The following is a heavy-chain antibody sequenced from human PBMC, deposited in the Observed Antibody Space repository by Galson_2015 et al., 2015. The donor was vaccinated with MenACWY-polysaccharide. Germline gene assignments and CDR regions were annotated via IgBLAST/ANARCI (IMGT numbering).Heavy chain of an antibody. CDR1: GFTFASYA. J-gene: IGHJ4*02. CDR3: AKAKYSSSWFGPNFDS. Sequence: SLRLSCAASGFTFASYAMSWVRQAPGRGLEWVSGISGSGGSTYYVDSVKGRFTISRDPSKNTLYLQMNSLRAEDRAVYYCAKAKYSSSWFGPNFDSWGQGTLVTVTS. V-gene: IGHV3-23*01. D-gene: IGHD6-13*01. CDR2: ISGSGGST.